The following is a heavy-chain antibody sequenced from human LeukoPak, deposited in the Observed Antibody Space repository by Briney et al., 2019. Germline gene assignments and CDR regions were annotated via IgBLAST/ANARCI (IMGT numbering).Heavy chain of an antibody. V-gene: IGHV1-18*04. D-gene: IGHD3-9*01. CDR1: GYTFTSYG. Sequence: GASGKVSCKASGYTFTSYGISWVRQAPGQGLEWRGWISAYNGNTNYAQKLQGRVTITTDTSTSTAYLELSSLRSDDTAVYYCARDLPYYDILTGFDYWGQGTLVTVSS. CDR3: ARDLPYYDILTGFDY. J-gene: IGHJ4*02. CDR2: ISAYNGNT.